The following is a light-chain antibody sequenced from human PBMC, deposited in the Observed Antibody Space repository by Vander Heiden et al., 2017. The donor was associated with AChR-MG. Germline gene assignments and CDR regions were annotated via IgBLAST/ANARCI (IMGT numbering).Light chain of an antibody. V-gene: IGLV1-47*01. CDR2: RNN. Sequence: QSVLTQPPSTSGTPGPRVTISCSGSSSNIGSNFVYWYQQLPGTAPKLLIYRNNQRPSGVPDRFSGSKSGTSASLAISGLRSEDEADYYCAAWDYSLSGYVIFGGGTKLTVL. CDR3: AAWDYSLSGYVI. CDR1: SSNIGSNF. J-gene: IGLJ2*01.